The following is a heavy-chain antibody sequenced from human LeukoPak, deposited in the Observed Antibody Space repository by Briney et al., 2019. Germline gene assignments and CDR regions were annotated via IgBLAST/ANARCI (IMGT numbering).Heavy chain of an antibody. CDR2: IYHSGST. Sequence: PSETLSLTCAVSGYSISSGYYWGWIRQPPGKGVEWIGSIYHSGSTYYNPSLKSRVTISVDTSKNQFSLKLSSVTAADTAVYYCARSLDAFWSGYYPIDYWGQGTLVSVSS. V-gene: IGHV4-38-2*01. D-gene: IGHD3-3*01. CDR3: ARSLDAFWSGYYPIDY. CDR1: GYSISSGYY. J-gene: IGHJ4*02.